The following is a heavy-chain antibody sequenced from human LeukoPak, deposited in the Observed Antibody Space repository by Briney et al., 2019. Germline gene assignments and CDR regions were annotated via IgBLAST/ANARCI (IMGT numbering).Heavy chain of an antibody. CDR3: ARSLTMIVVALGY. J-gene: IGHJ4*02. CDR1: GYTFTGYY. Sequence: GASVKVSCKASGYTFTGYYMHWVRQAPGQGLEWMGWINPNSGGTNYAQKFQGRVTMTRDTSISTAYMELSRLRSDDTAVYYCARSLTMIVVALGYWGQRTLVTVSS. CDR2: INPNSGGT. D-gene: IGHD3-22*01. V-gene: IGHV1-2*02.